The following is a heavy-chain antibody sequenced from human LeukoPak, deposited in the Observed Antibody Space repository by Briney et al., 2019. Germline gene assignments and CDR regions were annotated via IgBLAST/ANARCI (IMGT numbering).Heavy chain of an antibody. CDR3: ARESIVGATAGAFDI. CDR1: GYTFTGYY. V-gene: IGHV1-2*02. CDR2: INPNSGGT. D-gene: IGHD1-26*01. J-gene: IGHJ3*02. Sequence: ASVKVSCKASGYTFTGYYMHWVRQAPGQGLEWMGWINPNSGGTNYAQKFQGRVTMTRDTSISTAYMELSRLRSDDTAVYYCARESIVGATAGAFDIWGQGTTVTVSS.